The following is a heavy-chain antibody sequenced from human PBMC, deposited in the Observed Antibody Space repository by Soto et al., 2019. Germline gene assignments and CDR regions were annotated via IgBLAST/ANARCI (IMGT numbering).Heavy chain of an antibody. CDR1: GFTFSNAW. Sequence: EVQLVESGGGLVKPGGSLRLSCAASGFTFSNAWMSWVRQAPGKGLEWVGRIKSKTDGGTTSYAAPVKGRFTVARDDSKNTLYLQMNILQTEDTAVYYCTTAWIRAVAGRMDYWGQGTLFTVSS. D-gene: IGHD6-19*01. CDR3: TTAWIRAVAGRMDY. V-gene: IGHV3-15*01. J-gene: IGHJ4*02. CDR2: IKSKTDGGTT.